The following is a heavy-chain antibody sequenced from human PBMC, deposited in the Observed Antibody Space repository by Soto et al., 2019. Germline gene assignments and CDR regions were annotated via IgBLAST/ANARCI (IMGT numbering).Heavy chain of an antibody. J-gene: IGHJ6*02. CDR1: EGSIRGYY. CDR3: ARDEYYYYGMDV. Sequence: PSETLSLTCTVSEGSIRGYYWSWIRQPPGKGLEWIGYFHYTGISNYNSSLKSRVTISVDTSKNQFSLKLSSVTAADTAVYYCARDEYYYYGMDVWGQGTTVTVSS. CDR2: FHYTGIS. V-gene: IGHV4-59*01.